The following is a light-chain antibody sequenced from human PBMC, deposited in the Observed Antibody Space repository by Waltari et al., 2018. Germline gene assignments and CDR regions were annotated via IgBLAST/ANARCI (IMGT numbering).Light chain of an antibody. Sequence: EIVMTQSPATLSVSPGERVTLSCRASQSIRNTLAWHQQKPGHAPRLLIYDASTRATGVPARFSGSGSETEFTLTISSLQSEDFAIYYCQQYNKWPITFGGGTRVEI. CDR3: QQYNKWPIT. CDR2: DAS. V-gene: IGKV3-15*01. CDR1: QSIRNT. J-gene: IGKJ4*01.